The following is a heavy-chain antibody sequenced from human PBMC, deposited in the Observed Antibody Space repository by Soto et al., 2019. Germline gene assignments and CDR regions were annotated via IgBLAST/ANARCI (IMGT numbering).Heavy chain of an antibody. CDR2: IIPIFGTA. D-gene: IGHD6-19*01. J-gene: IGHJ5*02. CDR3: ARPWVAGTIAGWFDP. Sequence: QVQLVQSGAAVKKPGSSVKVSCTASGGTFSSYAISWVRQAPGQGLEWMGGIIPIFGTANYAQKFQGRVTITADESTSTAYMELSSMRSEDTAVYYCARPWVAGTIAGWFDPWGQGTLVTVSS. V-gene: IGHV1-69*01. CDR1: GGTFSSYA.